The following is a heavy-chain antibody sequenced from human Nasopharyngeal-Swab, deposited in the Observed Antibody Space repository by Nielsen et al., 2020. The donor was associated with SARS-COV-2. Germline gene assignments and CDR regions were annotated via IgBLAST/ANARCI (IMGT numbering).Heavy chain of an antibody. D-gene: IGHD5-12*01. Sequence: GESLKISCAASGFTFRSYAISWVRQAPGKGLEWVSFISGSDHTTYYADSVKGRFTISRDNSKNTVNLQMNSLRVEDTAIYYCAKDRDSGDDSDDYYHYYGMDVWGQGTTVTVFS. CDR2: ISGSDHTT. J-gene: IGHJ6*02. V-gene: IGHV3-23*01. CDR3: AKDRDSGDDSDDYYHYYGMDV. CDR1: GFTFRSYA.